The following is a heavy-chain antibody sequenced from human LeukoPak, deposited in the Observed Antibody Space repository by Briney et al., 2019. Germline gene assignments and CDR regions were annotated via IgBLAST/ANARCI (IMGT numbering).Heavy chain of an antibody. Sequence: SETLSLTCTISGGSIRSKYWNWIRQPAGRGLEWLGRIYATGHTKYNQSLKGRVTMSVDTSKNQFPLTLTSMTAADTAVYYCARELDISWYYFDLWGQGIPVTVSP. D-gene: IGHD6-13*01. J-gene: IGHJ4*02. CDR2: IYATGHT. V-gene: IGHV4-4*07. CDR1: GGSIRSKY. CDR3: ARELDISWYYFDL.